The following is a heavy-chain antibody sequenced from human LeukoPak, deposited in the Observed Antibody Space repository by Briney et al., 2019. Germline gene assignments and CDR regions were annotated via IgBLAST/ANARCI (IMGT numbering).Heavy chain of an antibody. Sequence: PGGSLRLSCAASGFTFSSYGMHWVRQAPGKGLEWVAVISYDGSNKYYADSVKGRFTISRDSSKNTLYLQMNSLRAEDTAVYYCAKDRGYSSGWYDYWGQGTLVTVSS. V-gene: IGHV3-30*18. D-gene: IGHD6-19*01. CDR1: GFTFSSYG. CDR2: ISYDGSNK. J-gene: IGHJ4*02. CDR3: AKDRGYSSGWYDY.